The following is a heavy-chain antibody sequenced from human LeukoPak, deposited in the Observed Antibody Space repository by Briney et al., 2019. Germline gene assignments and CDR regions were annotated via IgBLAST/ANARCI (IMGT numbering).Heavy chain of an antibody. CDR1: GDSVSIYY. V-gene: IGHV4-59*08. CDR3: ARGLGLTAVTEYYFDY. D-gene: IGHD4-17*01. CDR2: ISYSGST. J-gene: IGHJ4*02. Sequence: PPETLSLTCTVSGDSVSIYYWSWIRQPPGKGLEWIGYISYSGSTDYNPSLKSRVTISVDTSKNQFSLKLSSVTAADMAVYYCARGLGLTAVTEYYFDYWGQGTLVTVSS.